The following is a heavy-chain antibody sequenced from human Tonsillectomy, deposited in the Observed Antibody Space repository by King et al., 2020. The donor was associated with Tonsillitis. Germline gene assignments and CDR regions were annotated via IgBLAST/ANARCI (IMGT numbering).Heavy chain of an antibody. J-gene: IGHJ4*02. CDR2: ISFDGSNK. V-gene: IGHV3-33*05. CDR3: ARERLYSSGWGIDN. CDR1: GFIFISNG. D-gene: IGHD6-19*01. Sequence: VQLVESGGGVVQPGRSLSLSCAASGFIFISNGMHWVRQAPGKGLEWVAVISFDGSNKNYADSVKGRFTISRDNSNNTLFLHMNSLRAEDTAVYYCARERLYSSGWGIDNWGQG.